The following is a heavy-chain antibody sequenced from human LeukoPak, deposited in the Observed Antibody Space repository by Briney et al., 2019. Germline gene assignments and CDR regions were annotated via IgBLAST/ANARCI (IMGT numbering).Heavy chain of an antibody. V-gene: IGHV3-49*03. D-gene: IGHD3-22*01. CDR1: GFTFGDYA. CDR3: ARDYYDGSAYYGFFQQ. J-gene: IGHJ1*01. Sequence: GGSLRLSCTASGFTFGDYAMSWFRHAPGKGLEWVGFSRSNSYGGTTEYAASVKGRFTISRDDSKSIAYLQMNGLKTEDTGVYYCARDYYDGSAYYGFFQQWGQGTLVTVSS. CDR2: SRSNSYGGTT.